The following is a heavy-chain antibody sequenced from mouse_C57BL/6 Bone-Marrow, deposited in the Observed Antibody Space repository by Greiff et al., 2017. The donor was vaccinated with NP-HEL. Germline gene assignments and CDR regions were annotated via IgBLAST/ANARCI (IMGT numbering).Heavy chain of an antibody. Sequence: QVQLQQPGAELVKPGASVKLSCKASGYTFTSSWMHWVKQRPGRGLEWIGRIDPNSGGTKYNEKFKSKATLTVDKPSSTAYMQLSSLTSEDSAVYYCAVFYDGSSIYWYFDVWGTGTTVTVSS. CDR1: GYTFTSSW. V-gene: IGHV1-72*01. D-gene: IGHD1-1*01. J-gene: IGHJ1*03. CDR2: IDPNSGGT. CDR3: AVFYDGSSIYWYFDV.